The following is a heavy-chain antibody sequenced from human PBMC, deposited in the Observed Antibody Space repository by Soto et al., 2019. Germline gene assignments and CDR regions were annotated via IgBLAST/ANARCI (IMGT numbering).Heavy chain of an antibody. Sequence: PSETLCLTCTVSGGPISSSTYYWGWMRQPPGKGLEWIASFFIGGNTYYNPSLKSRVTISVDTSKNQFSLKLSSVTAADTAVYFGAGRHDLDFAAYYWGREILVPVPS. V-gene: IGHV4-39*01. J-gene: IGHJ4*02. CDR1: GGPISSSTYY. CDR2: FFIGGNT. CDR3: AGRHDLDFAAYY. D-gene: IGHD3-10*01.